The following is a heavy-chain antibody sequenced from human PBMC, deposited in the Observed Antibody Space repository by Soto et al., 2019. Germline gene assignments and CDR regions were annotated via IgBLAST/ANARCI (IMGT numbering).Heavy chain of an antibody. CDR1: SRSISSYY. D-gene: IGHD5-18*01. CDR3: ARENSYGYPCDY. Sequence: QVQLQESRPGLVKPSETLSLTCTVSSRSISSYYWSWIRQPPGEGLEWIGYIYYSGSTTDNPSLKSRVTISVATSKNQFSLKLRSVTAADTAVYYCARENSYGYPCDYWGQGTLVTVSS. J-gene: IGHJ4*02. CDR2: IYYSGST. V-gene: IGHV4-59*12.